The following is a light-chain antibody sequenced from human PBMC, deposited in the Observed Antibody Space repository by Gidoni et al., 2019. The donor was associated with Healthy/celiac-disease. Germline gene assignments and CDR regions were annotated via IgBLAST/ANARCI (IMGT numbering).Light chain of an antibody. V-gene: IGKV1-39*01. CDR2: AAS. Sequence: DIDITQSPSSLSASVGDRVTITCRASQSISSYLNWYQQKPGKAPKLLIYAASSMQSGVPSRFSGSGSGTDFTLTISSLQPEDFATYYCQQSYSTPRTFGQGTKVEIK. CDR1: QSISSY. J-gene: IGKJ1*01. CDR3: QQSYSTPRT.